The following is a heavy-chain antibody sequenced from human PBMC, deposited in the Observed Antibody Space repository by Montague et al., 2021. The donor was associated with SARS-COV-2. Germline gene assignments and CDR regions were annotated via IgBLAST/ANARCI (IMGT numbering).Heavy chain of an antibody. D-gene: IGHD4-17*01. J-gene: IGHJ4*02. CDR2: FYYSGNT. CDR3: ARGPKMYGELADY. CDR1: GGSVRSSNDC. Sequence: SETLSLTCTVSGGSVRSSNDCWGWIRLPPGKGLEWIANFYYSGNTYYNPSLKSRVTISVDTSNNQFSLKLSSVTAADTAVYYCARGPKMYGELADYWGQGTLVTVSS. V-gene: IGHV4-39*01.